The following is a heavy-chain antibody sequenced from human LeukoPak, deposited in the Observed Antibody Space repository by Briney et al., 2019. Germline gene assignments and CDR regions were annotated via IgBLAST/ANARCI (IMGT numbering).Heavy chain of an antibody. D-gene: IGHD3-22*01. V-gene: IGHV4-34*01. CDR2: INHSGST. Sequence: SETLSLTCAVYGGSFSGYYWSWIRQPPGKGLEWIGEINHSGSTNYNPSLKSRVTISVDTSKNQFSLKLSSVTAADTAVYYCARGVYYYDSSGYYLFDYWGQGTLVTVSS. J-gene: IGHJ4*02. CDR3: ARGVYYYDSSGYYLFDY. CDR1: GGSFSGYY.